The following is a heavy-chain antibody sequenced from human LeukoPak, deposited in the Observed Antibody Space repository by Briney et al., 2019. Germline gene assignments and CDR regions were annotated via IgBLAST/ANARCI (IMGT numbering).Heavy chain of an antibody. CDR2: IIPISGTA. CDR3: ARDACSGGSCYEEREFDY. J-gene: IGHJ4*02. D-gene: IGHD2-15*01. CDR1: GGTFSSYA. V-gene: IGHV1-69*13. Sequence: SVKVSCKASGGTFSSYAISWVRQAPGQGLEWMGGIIPISGTANYAQKFQGRVTITADESTSTAYMELSSLRSEDTAVYYCARDACSGGSCYEEREFDYWGQGTLVTVSS.